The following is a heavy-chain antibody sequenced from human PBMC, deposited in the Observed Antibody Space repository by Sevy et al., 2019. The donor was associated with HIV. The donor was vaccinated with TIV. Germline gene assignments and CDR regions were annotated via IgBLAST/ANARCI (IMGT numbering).Heavy chain of an antibody. D-gene: IGHD6-13*01. CDR3: AKSPSSWPYNWFDP. V-gene: IGHV3-23*01. J-gene: IGHJ5*02. Sequence: GGSLRLSCAASGFTFSSYAMSWVRQAPGKGLEWVSAISGSGGSTYYADSVKGRFTISRDNSMNTLYLQMNSLRAEDTAVYYCAKSPSSWPYNWFDPWGQGTLVTVSS. CDR2: ISGSGGST. CDR1: GFTFSSYA.